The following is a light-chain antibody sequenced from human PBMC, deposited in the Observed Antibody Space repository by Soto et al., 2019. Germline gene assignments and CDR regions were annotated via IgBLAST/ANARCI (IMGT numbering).Light chain of an antibody. Sequence: EIVLTQSPATLSFSPGERVTLSCRASQSVSSYLAWYQQKPGQAPRLLIHDASNRATGIPVRFSGSGSGTDFTLTISSLEPEDFAVYYCQQRTNWPPTFGQGTRLEIK. V-gene: IGKV3-11*01. CDR3: QQRTNWPPT. J-gene: IGKJ5*01. CDR2: DAS. CDR1: QSVSSY.